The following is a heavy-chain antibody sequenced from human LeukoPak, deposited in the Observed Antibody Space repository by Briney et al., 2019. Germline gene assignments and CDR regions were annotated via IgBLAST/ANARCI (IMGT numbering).Heavy chain of an antibody. Sequence: SQTLSLTCAISGDSVSSNSAAWNWIRQSPSRGLEWLGRTYYRSRWYNDYAVSVKSRITINPDTSKNQFSLQLNSVTPEDTAVYYCARDQCYYDSSGYRGCWFDPWGQGTLVTVSS. CDR2: TYYRSRWYN. J-gene: IGHJ5*02. CDR3: ARDQCYYDSSGYRGCWFDP. V-gene: IGHV6-1*01. CDR1: GDSVSSNSAA. D-gene: IGHD3-22*01.